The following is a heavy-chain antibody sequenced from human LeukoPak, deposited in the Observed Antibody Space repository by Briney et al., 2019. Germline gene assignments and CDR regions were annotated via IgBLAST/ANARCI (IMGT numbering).Heavy chain of an antibody. CDR3: ARVGWLSPPFDY. CDR2: INSDGSST. D-gene: IGHD3-9*01. CDR1: GFTFSSYW. J-gene: IGHJ4*02. V-gene: IGHV3-74*01. Sequence: GGSLRLSCAASGFTFSSYWMHWVRQAPGKGLVXXSRINSDGSSTSYADSVKGRFTISRDNAKNTLYLQMNSLRAEDTAVYYCARVGWLSPPFDYWGQGTLVTVSS.